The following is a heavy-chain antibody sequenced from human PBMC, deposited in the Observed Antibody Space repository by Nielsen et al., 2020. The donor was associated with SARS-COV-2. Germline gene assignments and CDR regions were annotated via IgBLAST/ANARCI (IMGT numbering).Heavy chain of an antibody. CDR3: ARLVTSYSTSRPSDC. CDR1: GFTFSSYT. D-gene: IGHD6-6*01. J-gene: IGHJ4*02. Sequence: GGSLRLSCAASGFTFSSYTMNWVRQAPGKGLEWVSSISTSTTANYINYADSVKGRFTITRDNAKCSLFLQMNSLRVEDKAIYYCARLVTSYSTSRPSDCWGQGTLVTVSS. CDR2: ISTSTTANYI. V-gene: IGHV3-21*01.